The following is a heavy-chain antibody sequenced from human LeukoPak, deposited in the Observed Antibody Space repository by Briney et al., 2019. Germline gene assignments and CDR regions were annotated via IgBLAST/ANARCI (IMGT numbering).Heavy chain of an antibody. J-gene: IGHJ4*02. V-gene: IGHV1-2*02. CDR1: GYTFTGYY. CDR2: TNPNSGGT. CDR3: ARRAGGVRSSGYLDY. D-gene: IGHD3-22*01. Sequence: GASVKVSCKASGYTFTGYYMHWVRQAPGQGLEWMGWTNPNSGGTNYAQKFQGRVTMTRDTSISTAYMELSRLRSDDTAVYYCARRAGGVRSSGYLDYWGQGTLVTVSS.